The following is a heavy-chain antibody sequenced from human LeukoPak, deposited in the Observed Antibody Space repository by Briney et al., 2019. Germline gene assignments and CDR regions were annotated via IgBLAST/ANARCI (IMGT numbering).Heavy chain of an antibody. CDR1: GFTFSSYS. Sequence: PGGSLRLSCAASGFTFSSYSMNWVRQAPGEGLEWVSSISSGSSYIYYADSVKGRFTISRDNAKNSLYLQMNSLRAEDTAVYYCASPYGSGKDYFDYWGQGTLVTVSS. CDR2: ISSGSSYI. CDR3: ASPYGSGKDYFDY. J-gene: IGHJ4*02. V-gene: IGHV3-21*01. D-gene: IGHD3-10*01.